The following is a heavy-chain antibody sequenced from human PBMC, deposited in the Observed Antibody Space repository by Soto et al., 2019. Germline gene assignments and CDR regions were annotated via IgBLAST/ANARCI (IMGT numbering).Heavy chain of an antibody. CDR2: ISSNGVGT. CDR3: ARRARPDFYYMDV. CDR1: GFTLSGYA. Sequence: EVQLAESGGGLAQPGGSLGLSCAASGFTLSGYAMDWVRQAPGKGLEYVSGISSNGVGTYYANSVQGRFTISRDNSKNTVYRQMGSLRPEDMAVYYCARRARPDFYYMDVWGKGTTVTVSS. D-gene: IGHD6-6*01. V-gene: IGHV3-64*01. J-gene: IGHJ6*03.